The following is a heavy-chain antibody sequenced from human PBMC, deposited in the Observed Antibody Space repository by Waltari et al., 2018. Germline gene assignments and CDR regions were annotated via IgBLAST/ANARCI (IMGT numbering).Heavy chain of an antibody. Sequence: EVQLLESGGGLVQPGWSLRLSCAASGFTFSSYAMSWVRQAPGKGLEWVSAISGSGGSKYYADSLKGRFTISRDNAKNTLYLQMNSLRAEDTAVYYCANSRYSAVAGTFDYWGQGTLVTVSS. D-gene: IGHD6-19*01. CDR3: ANSRYSAVAGTFDY. V-gene: IGHV3-23*01. CDR2: ISGSGGSK. CDR1: GFTFSSYA. J-gene: IGHJ4*02.